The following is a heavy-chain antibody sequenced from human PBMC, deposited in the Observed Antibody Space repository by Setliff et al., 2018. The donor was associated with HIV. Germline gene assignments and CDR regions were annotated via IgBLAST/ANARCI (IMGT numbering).Heavy chain of an antibody. Sequence: SETLSLTCAVYTGSLTRYDWAWIRQSPEKGLEWIGEIDDSGSIIYNPSLQSRVTMSVDTSKNQFSLKVRSLTAADTGLYYCARVKSIKTTLVRLWPRFDLWGQGTQVTVSS. CDR1: TGSLTRYD. V-gene: IGHV4-34*01. CDR2: IDDSGSI. J-gene: IGHJ5*02. CDR3: ARVKSIKTTLVRLWPRFDL. D-gene: IGHD3-10*01.